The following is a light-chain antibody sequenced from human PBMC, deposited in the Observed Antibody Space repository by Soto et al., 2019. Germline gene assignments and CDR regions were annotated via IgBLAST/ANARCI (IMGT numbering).Light chain of an antibody. Sequence: QSVLTQLRSVSGSPGQSVTISCTGSSSDVGGYNYVSWYQQHPGKAPKLMIYDVSKRPSGVPDRFFGSKSGNTASLTISGLQAEDEADYYCCSYAGSYTFVVFGGGTKVTVL. CDR2: DVS. CDR1: SSDVGGYNY. V-gene: IGLV2-11*01. J-gene: IGLJ2*01. CDR3: CSYAGSYTFVV.